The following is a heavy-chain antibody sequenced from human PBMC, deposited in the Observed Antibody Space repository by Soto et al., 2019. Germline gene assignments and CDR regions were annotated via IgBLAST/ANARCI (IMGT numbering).Heavy chain of an antibody. D-gene: IGHD3-16*01. CDR2: IYYSGST. CDR3: ASAPLGEVAVWCH. Sequence: QVQLQESGPGLVKPSETLSLSCTVFGGSISSYYWSWIRQPPGKGLEWIGYIYYSGSTNYNPSLKSRVTISVDTSKNQFSLKLSSVTAADTAVYYCASAPLGEVAVWCHWGQGTLVTVSS. CDR1: GGSISSYY. J-gene: IGHJ4*02. V-gene: IGHV4-59*01.